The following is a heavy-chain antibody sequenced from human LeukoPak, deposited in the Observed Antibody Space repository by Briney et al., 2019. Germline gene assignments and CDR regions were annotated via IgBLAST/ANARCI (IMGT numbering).Heavy chain of an antibody. CDR2: INQDGTEK. Sequence: PGGSLRLSCAASGFTFSSSWMSWVRQAPGKGLEWVANINQDGTEKYYVDSVKGRFTISRDNAKNSLYLQMNSLRAEDTAVYYCARGRKDKYCSSMTCPFFDYWGQGTLVTVSS. D-gene: IGHD2-2*01. J-gene: IGHJ4*02. V-gene: IGHV3-7*01. CDR3: ARGRKDKYCSSMTCPFFDY. CDR1: GFTFSSSW.